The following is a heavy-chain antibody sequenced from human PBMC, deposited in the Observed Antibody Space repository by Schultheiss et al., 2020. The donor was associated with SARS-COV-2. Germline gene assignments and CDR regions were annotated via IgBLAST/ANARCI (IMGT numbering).Heavy chain of an antibody. CDR2: IWYDGSNK. D-gene: IGHD1-26*01. CDR1: GFTFSSYG. V-gene: IGHV3-33*01. CDR3: ARGEGAEYNWFDP. J-gene: IGHJ5*02. Sequence: GGSLRLSCAASGFTFSSYGMHWVRQAPGKGLEWVAVIWYDGSNKYYADSVKGRFTISRDNSKNTLYLQMNSLRAEDTAVYYCARGEGAEYNWFDPWGQGTLVTVSS.